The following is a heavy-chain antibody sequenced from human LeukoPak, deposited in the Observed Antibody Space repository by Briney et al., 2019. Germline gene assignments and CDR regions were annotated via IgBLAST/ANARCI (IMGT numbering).Heavy chain of an antibody. CDR3: ARGVLPDY. CDR2: ISYDGNTK. D-gene: IGHD4/OR15-4a*01. Sequence: PGGSLRLSCAASGFTFSSYGMHWVRQAPGKGLEWVALISYDGNTKYYADSVKGRFTISRDNSKNTLFLQMNSLRAEDTAVYYCARGVLPDYWGQGTLVTVSS. CDR1: GFTFSSYG. V-gene: IGHV3-30*03. J-gene: IGHJ4*02.